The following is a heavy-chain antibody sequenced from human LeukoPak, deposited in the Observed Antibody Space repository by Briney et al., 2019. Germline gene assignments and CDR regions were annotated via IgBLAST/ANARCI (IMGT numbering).Heavy chain of an antibody. CDR2: INPNDGDT. V-gene: IGHV1-2*02. D-gene: IGHD2-2*01. CDR3: AGANLLYCSSTTCLFDY. Sequence: ASVTVSCKASGYTFTDYYMHWVRQAPGQGFEWMGWINPNDGDTNYAQKFQGRVTMTRDTSISTAHMEVSRLRSDDTAVYYCAGANLLYCSSTTCLFDYWGQGTLVTVSS. CDR1: GYTFTDYY. J-gene: IGHJ4*02.